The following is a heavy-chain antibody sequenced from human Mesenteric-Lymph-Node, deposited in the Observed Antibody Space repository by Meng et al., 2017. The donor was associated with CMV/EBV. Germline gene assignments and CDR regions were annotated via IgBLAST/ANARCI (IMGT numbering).Heavy chain of an antibody. V-gene: IGHV3-30*02. D-gene: IGHD3-10*01. CDR2: IRYDGSKK. Sequence: GESLKISCAASGFTFSSYGMHWVRQAPGKGLEWVAFIRYDGSKKYYADSVKGRFTISRDDWENTLYLQMNSLRNDDAAVYYCAKDRGGGYYFEYWGQGTLVTVSS. J-gene: IGHJ4*02. CDR1: GFTFSSYG. CDR3: AKDRGGGYYFEY.